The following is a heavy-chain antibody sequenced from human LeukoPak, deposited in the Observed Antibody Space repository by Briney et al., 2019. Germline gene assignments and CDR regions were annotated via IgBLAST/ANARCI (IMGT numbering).Heavy chain of an antibody. J-gene: IGHJ4*02. D-gene: IGHD1-26*01. CDR3: AREASGNYHVFDS. Sequence: GGSLRLSCEASGFSFSNYFMSWIRQAPGKGLEWVSYVTNSGRSTNYADAVKGRFTISRDNAKKSVYLEMTDLRAEDTAVYYCAREASGNYHVFDSWGQGTLVTVSS. CDR2: VTNSGRST. CDR1: GFSFSNYF. V-gene: IGHV3-11*04.